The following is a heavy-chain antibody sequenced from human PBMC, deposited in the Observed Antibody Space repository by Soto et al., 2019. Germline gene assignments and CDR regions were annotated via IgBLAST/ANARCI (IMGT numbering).Heavy chain of an antibody. V-gene: IGHV4-34*01. J-gene: IGHJ4*02. Sequence: WETLSLTCAVYGGSFSGYYWSWIRQPPGKGLEWIGGIKHSGSTNYNPTLKSRVTISVDTSKNQFSLKLSSVTAADTAVYYFSRGRCTNGVCYIFDYWGQGTLVTVSS. CDR1: GGSFSGYY. CDR2: IKHSGST. D-gene: IGHD2-8*01. CDR3: SRGRCTNGVCYIFDY.